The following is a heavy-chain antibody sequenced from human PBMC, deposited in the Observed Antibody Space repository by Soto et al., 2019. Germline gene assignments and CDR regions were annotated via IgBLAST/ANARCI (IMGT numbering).Heavy chain of an antibody. CDR2: IYYTGST. CDR1: GGSIRPYY. Sequence: QVQLQESGPGLVKPSETLSLTCTVFGGSIRPYYWSWIRQPPGKELEWIGYIYYTGSTNYSPSRKSRVTMSLDTSEDLLSLKLNSVTAADTAVYYCARGSPLSSSFPLDYWGQGSLVAVSS. J-gene: IGHJ4*02. CDR3: ARGSPLSSSFPLDY. V-gene: IGHV4-59*12. D-gene: IGHD6-6*01.